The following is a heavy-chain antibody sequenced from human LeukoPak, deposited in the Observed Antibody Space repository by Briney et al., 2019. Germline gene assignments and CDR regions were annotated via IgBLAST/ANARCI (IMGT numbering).Heavy chain of an antibody. D-gene: IGHD3-22*01. CDR2: INHSGST. CDR1: GGSFSGYY. V-gene: IGHV4-34*01. J-gene: IGHJ4*02. CDR3: ARDTTTSNSSGYAQDY. Sequence: TSETLSLTCAVYGGSFSGYYWSWIRHPPGKGLEWIGEINHSGSTNYNPSLKSRVTISVDTSKNQFSLKLSSVTAADTDVYYCARDTTTSNSSGYAQDYWGQGTLVTVSS.